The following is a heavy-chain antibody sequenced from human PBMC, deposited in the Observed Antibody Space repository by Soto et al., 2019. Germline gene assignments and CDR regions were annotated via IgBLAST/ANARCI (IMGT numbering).Heavy chain of an antibody. CDR2: VNPILSMS. J-gene: IGHJ4*02. V-gene: IGHV1-69*02. D-gene: IGHD3-10*01. CDR1: GDTFSFYS. Sequence: SVKVSCKASGDTFSFYSINWVRQAPGLGLEWMGRVNPILSMSNYAQRFQGRVTMTADKSTSTAYMELSGLRSEDTAMYYCATSYGSGYRAFDYWGQGALVTV. CDR3: ATSYGSGYRAFDY.